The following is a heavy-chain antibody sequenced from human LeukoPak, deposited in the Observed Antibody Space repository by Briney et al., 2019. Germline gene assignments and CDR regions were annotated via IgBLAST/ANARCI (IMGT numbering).Heavy chain of an antibody. CDR1: GFTFSSYA. D-gene: IGHD6-19*01. V-gene: IGHV3-23*01. J-gene: IGHJ4*02. CDR2: ISGSGGST. Sequence: GGSLRLSCAASGFTFSSYAMSWVRQAPGKGLEWVSAISGSGGSTYYADSVKGRFTISRDNSKNTLYLQMNSLRAEDTAVYYCAKDHSSGWYVDLFDYCGQGTLVTVSS. CDR3: AKDHSSGWYVDLFDY.